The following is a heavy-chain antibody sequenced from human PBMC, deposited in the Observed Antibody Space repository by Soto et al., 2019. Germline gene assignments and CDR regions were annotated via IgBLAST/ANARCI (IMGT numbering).Heavy chain of an antibody. CDR1: GFTFSSYA. Sequence: GGSLRLSCAASGFTFSSYAMSWVRQAPGKGLEWVSAISGSGGSTYYADSVKGRFPISRDNSKNTLYLQMNSLRAEDPAVYYCAKGGDIVTTIGYYDYYGMDVWGQGTTVTVSS. CDR2: ISGSGGST. J-gene: IGHJ6*02. V-gene: IGHV3-23*01. CDR3: AKGGDIVTTIGYYDYYGMDV. D-gene: IGHD5-12*01.